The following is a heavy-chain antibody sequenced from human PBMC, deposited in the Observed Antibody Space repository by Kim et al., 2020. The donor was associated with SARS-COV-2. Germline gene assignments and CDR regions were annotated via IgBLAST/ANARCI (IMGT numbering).Heavy chain of an antibody. CDR2: IKGDGSDT. V-gene: IGHV3-74*01. Sequence: GGSLRLSCEASGFTFSSYWMNWVRQGPGKGLVWVSRIKGDGSDTHYADVVKGRFTISRDNAKNTLHLQLNSLGVEDTATYYCARGSFQQGFDPWGQGTLVTVAS. J-gene: IGHJ5*02. CDR1: GFTFSSYW. CDR3: ARGSFQQGFDP. D-gene: IGHD6-13*01.